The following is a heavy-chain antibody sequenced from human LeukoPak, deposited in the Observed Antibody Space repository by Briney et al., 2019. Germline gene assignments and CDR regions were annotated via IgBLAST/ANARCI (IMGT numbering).Heavy chain of an antibody. D-gene: IGHD6-13*01. Sequence: PGGSLRLSCVASGFTFSNYWMNWVRQAPGKGLEWVLHISTSGSIIHYADSVKGRFTISRDNAKNSLYLQMNSLRVEDTALYFCARDATTAAGTVYMDVWGKGTTVTISS. V-gene: IGHV3-48*04. J-gene: IGHJ6*03. CDR2: ISTSGSII. CDR1: GFTFSNYW. CDR3: ARDATTAAGTVYMDV.